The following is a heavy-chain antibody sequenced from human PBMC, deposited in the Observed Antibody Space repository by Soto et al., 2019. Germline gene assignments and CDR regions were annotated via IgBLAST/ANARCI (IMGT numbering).Heavy chain of an antibody. V-gene: IGHV3-30*04. CDR3: ARGPVGYSGSQFGNYY. CDR2: ISYDGSNK. CDR1: GFTFSSYA. Sequence: GGSLRLSCAASGFTFSSYAMHWVRQAPGKGLEWVAVISYDGSNKYYADSVKGRFTISRDNSKNTLYLQMNSLRAEDTAVYYCARGPVGYSGSQFGNYYWGQGTLVTVSS. D-gene: IGHD1-26*01. J-gene: IGHJ4*02.